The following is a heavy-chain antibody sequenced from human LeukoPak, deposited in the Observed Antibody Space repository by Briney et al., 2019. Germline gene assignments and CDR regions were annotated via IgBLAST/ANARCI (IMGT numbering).Heavy chain of an antibody. CDR2: ISGSGGST. Sequence: GGSLRLSCAASGFTFSSYAMSWVRQAPGKGLEWVSAISGSGGSTYYADSVKGRFTVSRDNSKNALYLQMNSLRAEDTAVYYCARDGYNSGNRFDYWGQGTLVTVSS. D-gene: IGHD5-24*01. V-gene: IGHV3-23*01. J-gene: IGHJ4*02. CDR1: GFTFSSYA. CDR3: ARDGYNSGNRFDY.